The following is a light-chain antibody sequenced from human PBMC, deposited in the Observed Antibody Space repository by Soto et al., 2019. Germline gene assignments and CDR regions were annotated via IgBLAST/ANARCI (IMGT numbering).Light chain of an antibody. CDR1: QSVSGN. Sequence: EIVMTQSPATLSVSPGERATLSCRASQSVSGNLAWYQQKPGQAPRLLIYGATTRATGIPARFSGSGSGTEFTLTISSLQSEDFAVYYCQQYNNWPPWTFGQGTKVEIK. V-gene: IGKV3-15*01. CDR3: QQYNNWPPWT. J-gene: IGKJ1*01. CDR2: GAT.